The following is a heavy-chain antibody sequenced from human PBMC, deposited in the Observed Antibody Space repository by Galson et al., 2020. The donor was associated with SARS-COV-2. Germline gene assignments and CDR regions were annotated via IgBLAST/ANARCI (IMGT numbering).Heavy chain of an antibody. Sequence: SETLSLTCTVSGGSLSSNSYYHWGWIRQPPGKGLEWMGSINYSGSSKYNLSLKSRITMSVDTSTNEFSLRLSSVTAADTAIYYCASLRGPLVHRVSWGPGTLVPVSS. J-gene: IGHJ4*02. CDR2: INYSGSS. V-gene: IGHV4-39*01. D-gene: IGHD2-8*02. CDR3: ASLRGPLVHRVS. CDR1: GGSLSSNSYY.